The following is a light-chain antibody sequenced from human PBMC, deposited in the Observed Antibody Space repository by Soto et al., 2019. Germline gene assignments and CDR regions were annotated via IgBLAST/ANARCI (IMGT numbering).Light chain of an antibody. CDR3: ASWDDSLNGVI. Sequence: QPVLTQPPSVSGTPGQRVTITCSGTSSNIGGNTVNWYRQLPGMAPKPLIYSNNLRPSEVPDRFSGSKSGTSASLAISGLQSEDEADYFCASWDDSLNGVIFGGGTKLTVL. CDR2: SNN. V-gene: IGLV1-44*01. CDR1: SSNIGGNT. J-gene: IGLJ2*01.